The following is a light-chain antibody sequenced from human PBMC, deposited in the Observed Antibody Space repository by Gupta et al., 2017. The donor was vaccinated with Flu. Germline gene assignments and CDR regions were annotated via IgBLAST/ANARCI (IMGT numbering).Light chain of an antibody. CDR1: QSISNY. Sequence: DIQMTQSPSSLSASVGDRVTITCRASQSISNYLNWYQQKPGKAPKLLIYAASSLQSGVPSRFSGSGSGTDFTLTISSLQPEDFATYYCQQSYSTPPLFTFGPGTKVDIK. CDR3: QQSYSTPPLFT. CDR2: AAS. V-gene: IGKV1-39*01. J-gene: IGKJ3*01.